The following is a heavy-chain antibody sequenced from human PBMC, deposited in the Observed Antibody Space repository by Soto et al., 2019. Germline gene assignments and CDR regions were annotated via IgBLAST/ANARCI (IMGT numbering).Heavy chain of an antibody. CDR2: IYWDDDK. CDR1: GFSLSTSGVG. CDR3: AHLGDYYGSGSYFDY. V-gene: IGHV2-5*02. D-gene: IGHD3-10*01. Sequence: QITLKESGPPLVKPTQTLTLTCTFSGFSLSTSGVGVGWIRQPPGKALEWLALIYWDDDKRYSPSLKSRLTITKDTSKNQVVLTMTNMDPVDTATYYCAHLGDYYGSGSYFDYCGQGTLVTVSS. J-gene: IGHJ4*02.